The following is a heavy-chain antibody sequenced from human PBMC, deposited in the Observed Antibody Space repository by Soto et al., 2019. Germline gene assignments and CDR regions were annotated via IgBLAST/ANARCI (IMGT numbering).Heavy chain of an antibody. CDR3: AKGGRQWLVTSDFNY. CDR1: GFTLSSYW. D-gene: IGHD6-19*01. V-gene: IGHV3-74*01. CDR2: INSDGSTT. J-gene: IGHJ4*02. Sequence: PGGSLRLSCAASGFTLSSYWMHWVRQAPGKGLVWVSRINSDGSTTTYADSVKGRFTISRDSSKNTVSLEMTSLRAEDTAVYYCAKGGRQWLVTSDFNYWGQGALVTVSS.